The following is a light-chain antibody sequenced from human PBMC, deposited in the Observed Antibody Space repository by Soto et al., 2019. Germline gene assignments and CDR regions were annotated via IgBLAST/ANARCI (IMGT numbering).Light chain of an antibody. CDR3: QKYNSYSPAT. J-gene: IGKJ1*01. CDR1: QSISSW. V-gene: IGKV1-5*01. CDR2: DAS. Sequence: DIQMTQSPSTLSTSVGDRVTITCRASQSISSWLAWYQQKPGKAPKLLIYDASSLESGVPSRFSGSGSGTEFTLPISSLQPDDFATYYCQKYNSYSPATFGQGTKVEIK.